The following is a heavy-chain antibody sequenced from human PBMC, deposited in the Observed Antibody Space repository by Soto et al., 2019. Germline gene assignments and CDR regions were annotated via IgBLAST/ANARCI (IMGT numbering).Heavy chain of an antibody. V-gene: IGHV4-61*01. CDR2: NDYSGST. J-gene: IGHJ5*02. D-gene: IGHD3-22*01. Sequence: PSETLSLTCTVSGGSVSSGSYYWSWIRQPPGKGLEWIGHNDYSGSTNYNPTIQTRFTISVDTSKNQFSLKLSSVTAADTAVYYCARYYYDSSGYYYVDWFDPWGQGTLVTVSS. CDR3: ARYYYDSSGYYYVDWFDP. CDR1: GGSVSSGSYY.